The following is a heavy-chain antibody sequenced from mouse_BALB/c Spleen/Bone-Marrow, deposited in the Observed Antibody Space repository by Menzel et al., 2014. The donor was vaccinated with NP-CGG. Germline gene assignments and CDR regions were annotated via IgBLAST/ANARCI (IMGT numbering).Heavy chain of an antibody. CDR2: IFPGTVTP. J-gene: IGHJ2*01. Sequence: LEESGAELVKPGASVKLSCKTSGYTFTSYWIQWVKQRPGQGLGWIGEIFPGTVTPYYNEKFKGKATLTTDTSSSTASMQLSSLTSEDSAVYFCARRGYGYLDYWGQGTTLTVSS. CDR3: ARRGYGYLDY. CDR1: GYTFTSYW. V-gene: IGHV1S132*01. D-gene: IGHD2-10*02.